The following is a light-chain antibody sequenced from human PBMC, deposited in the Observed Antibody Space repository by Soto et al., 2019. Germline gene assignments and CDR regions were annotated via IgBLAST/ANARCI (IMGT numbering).Light chain of an antibody. CDR1: SSDVGAYNY. CDR2: DVS. J-gene: IGLJ1*01. V-gene: IGLV2-14*01. Sequence: QSVLTQPASVSGSPGRSITISCTGTSSDVGAYNYVSWYQQHPGKAPKLIIYDVSNRPSGVSDRFSGSKSGNTASLTISGLQAEDEADYYCNSYTISSTYVFGTGTKLTVL. CDR3: NSYTISSTYV.